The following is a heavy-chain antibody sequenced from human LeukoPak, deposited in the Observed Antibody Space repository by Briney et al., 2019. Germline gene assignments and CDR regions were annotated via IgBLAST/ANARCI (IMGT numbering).Heavy chain of an antibody. Sequence: GGSLRLSCAASGFTFSSYAVSWVRQAPGKGLEWVSSISSSGDSTYYADSVKGRFTISRDNSKNTLYLQMNSLRAEDTAVYYCAKDRNYYDSSAYYDYWGQGTLVTVSP. CDR2: ISSSGDST. D-gene: IGHD3-22*01. CDR1: GFTFSSYA. J-gene: IGHJ4*02. V-gene: IGHV3-23*01. CDR3: AKDRNYYDSSAYYDY.